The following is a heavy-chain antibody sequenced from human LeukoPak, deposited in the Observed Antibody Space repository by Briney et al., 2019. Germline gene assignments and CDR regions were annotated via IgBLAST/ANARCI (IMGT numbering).Heavy chain of an antibody. CDR3: ARKLVPPSSYYYYYYGMDV. CDR1: GGTFSSYA. V-gene: IGHV1-69*13. D-gene: IGHD2-2*01. CDR2: IIPIFGTA. Sequence: SVKVSCKASGGTFSSYAISWVRQAPGQGLEWMGGIIPIFGTANYAQKFQGRVTITADESTSTAYMELSSLRSEDTAVYYCARKLVPPSSYYYYYYGMDVWGQGTTVTVSS. J-gene: IGHJ6*02.